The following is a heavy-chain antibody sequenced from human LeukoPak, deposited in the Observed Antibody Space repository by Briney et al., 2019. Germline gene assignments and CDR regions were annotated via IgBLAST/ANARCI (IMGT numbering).Heavy chain of an antibody. Sequence: GASVKVSCKASGYTFTSYGNSWVRQAPGQGLEWMGWISAYNGNTNYAQKLQGRVTMTTDTSTSTAYMVLSSLRPDDTAVYSCARGVTARGFYYYMDIWGNGTTVTISS. CDR1: GYTFTSYG. J-gene: IGHJ6*03. CDR2: ISAYNGNT. D-gene: IGHD2-21*02. V-gene: IGHV1-18*01. CDR3: ARGVTARGFYYYMDI.